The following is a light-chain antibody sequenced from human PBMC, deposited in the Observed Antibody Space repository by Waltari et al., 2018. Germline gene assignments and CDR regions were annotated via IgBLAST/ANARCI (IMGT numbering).Light chain of an antibody. CDR2: KAS. J-gene: IGKJ4*01. V-gene: IGKV1-5*03. CDR3: QQYYSYSIT. Sequence: VTITCRASESISSWLAWYQQKPGKAPKLLIYKASSLETGVPSRFSGSGSGTEFTLTISSLQPDDFATYYCQQYYSYSITFGGGTKVEIK. CDR1: ESISSW.